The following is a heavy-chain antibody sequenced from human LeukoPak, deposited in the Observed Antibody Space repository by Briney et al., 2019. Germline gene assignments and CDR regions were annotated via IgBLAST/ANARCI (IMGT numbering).Heavy chain of an antibody. Sequence: GGSLRLSCAASEFSVGSNYMTWVRQAPGKGLEWVSLIYSGGSTYYADSVKGRFTISRDNSKNTLYLQMNSLRAEDTAVYYCAKDKFRGDDDYSNHAEYFQHWGQGTLVTVSS. CDR3: AKDKFRGDDDYSNHAEYFQH. CDR1: EFSVGSNY. CDR2: IYSGGST. V-gene: IGHV3-66*01. D-gene: IGHD4-11*01. J-gene: IGHJ1*01.